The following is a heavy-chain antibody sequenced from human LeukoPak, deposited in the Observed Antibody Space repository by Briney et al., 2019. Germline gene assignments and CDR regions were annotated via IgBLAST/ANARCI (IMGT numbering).Heavy chain of an antibody. CDR1: GFTFSSYS. Sequence: GGSLRLSCAASGFTFSSYSMNWVRQAPGKGLEWVSSISSSSSYIYYADSVKGRFTISRDNAKNSLYLQMNSLRAEDAAVYYCARDATVAGRKKDFDYWGQGTLVTVSS. CDR2: ISSSSSYI. D-gene: IGHD6-19*01. J-gene: IGHJ4*02. CDR3: ARDATVAGRKKDFDY. V-gene: IGHV3-21*01.